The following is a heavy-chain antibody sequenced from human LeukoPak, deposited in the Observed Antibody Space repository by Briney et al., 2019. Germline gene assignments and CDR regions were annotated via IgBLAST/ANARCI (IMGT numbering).Heavy chain of an antibody. V-gene: IGHV4-4*02. CDR3: AGVKNDYDSSRLDP. Sequence: PSETLSLTCDVSGGSTSSSNWWSWVRQPPGKGLEWIGEIYHSGSTNYNPSLKSRVTISVDRSKNQFSLKLNSLTAADTAVYYCAGVKNDYDSSRLDPWGQGTLVTVSS. J-gene: IGHJ5*02. D-gene: IGHD3-22*01. CDR2: IYHSGST. CDR1: GGSTSSSNW.